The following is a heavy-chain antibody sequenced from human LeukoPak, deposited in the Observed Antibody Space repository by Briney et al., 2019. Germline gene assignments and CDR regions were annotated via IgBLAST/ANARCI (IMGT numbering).Heavy chain of an antibody. CDR3: TRGSIAHYYMDV. CDR1: GGSISSYY. Sequence: SETLSLTCTVSGGSISSYYWSWIRQPPGKGLEWIGYIYYSGSTNYNPSLKSRVTISVDTSKNQFSLKLSSVTAADTAVYYCTRGSIAHYYMDVWGKGTTVTISS. D-gene: IGHD3-22*01. J-gene: IGHJ6*03. CDR2: IYYSGST. V-gene: IGHV4-59*01.